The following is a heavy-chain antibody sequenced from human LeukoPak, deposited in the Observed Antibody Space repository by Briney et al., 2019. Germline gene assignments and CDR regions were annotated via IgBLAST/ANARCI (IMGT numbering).Heavy chain of an antibody. J-gene: IGHJ4*02. CDR1: GYTFTGYY. CDR3: ARVPWGVGATNLSDY. CDR2: INPNTGGT. V-gene: IGHV1-2*02. Sequence: GASVKVSCKASGYTFTGYYMHWVRQAPGQGLEWMGWINPNTGGTNYAQKFQGRVTMTRDTSISTAYMELSRLRSDDTAVYYCARVPWGVGATNLSDYWGQGTLVTVSS. D-gene: IGHD1-26*01.